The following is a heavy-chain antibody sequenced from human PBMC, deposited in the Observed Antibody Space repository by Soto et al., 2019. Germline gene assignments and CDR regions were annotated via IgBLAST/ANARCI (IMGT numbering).Heavy chain of an antibody. D-gene: IGHD6-19*01. J-gene: IGHJ4*02. V-gene: IGHV3-9*01. CDR3: AKDRGLVLSFYFDY. CDR2: ISWNSGSI. Sequence: EVQLVESGGGLVQPGRSLRLSCAASGFTFDDYAMHWVRQAPGKGLEWVSGISWNSGSIGYAEAVKGRFTISRDNAKNSLYLQMNSLRAEDTALYYCAKDRGLVLSFYFDYWGQGTRVTVSS. CDR1: GFTFDDYA.